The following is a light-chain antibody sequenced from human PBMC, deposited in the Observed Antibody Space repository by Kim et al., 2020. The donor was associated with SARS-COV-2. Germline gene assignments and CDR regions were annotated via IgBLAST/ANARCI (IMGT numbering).Light chain of an antibody. CDR3: QVWDSSRGV. CDR1: NIGSKS. V-gene: IGLV3-21*04. Sequence: SYELTQPPSVSVAPGKTARITCGGNNIGSKSVYWYQQKPGQAPVLVIYYDSDRPSGIPERFSGSNSGNTATLTISRVEAGDEADYYCQVWDSSRGVFGGGTQLTVL. CDR2: YDS. J-gene: IGLJ3*02.